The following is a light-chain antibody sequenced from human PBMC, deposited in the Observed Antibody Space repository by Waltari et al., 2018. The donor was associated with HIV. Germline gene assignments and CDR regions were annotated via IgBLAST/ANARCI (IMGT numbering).Light chain of an antibody. CDR3: SSFTSSSTVV. V-gene: IGLV2-18*02. CDR1: SSDVGRYNL. Sequence: QSALTQPPSVSGSPGQSVTISCTGTSSDVGRYNLFSWYQQSPGTAPKLMVYEVTYRPSGVPERFSGSKFGNTASLTISGLQAEDEADYYCSSFTSSSTVVFGGGTKLTVL. J-gene: IGLJ3*02. CDR2: EVT.